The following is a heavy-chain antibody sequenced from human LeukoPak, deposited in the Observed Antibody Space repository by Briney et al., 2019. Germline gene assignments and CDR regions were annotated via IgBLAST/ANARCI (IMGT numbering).Heavy chain of an antibody. CDR2: IKQDGSEK. CDR3: AREARGQQMVGYFDY. D-gene: IGHD6-13*01. Sequence: GGSLRLSCAASGFTFSSYWMSWVRQAPGKGLEWVANIKQDGSEKHYVDSVKGRFTISRDNAKNSLYLQMNSLRAEDTAVYYCAREARGQQMVGYFDYWGQGTLVTVSS. V-gene: IGHV3-7*01. J-gene: IGHJ4*02. CDR1: GFTFSSYW.